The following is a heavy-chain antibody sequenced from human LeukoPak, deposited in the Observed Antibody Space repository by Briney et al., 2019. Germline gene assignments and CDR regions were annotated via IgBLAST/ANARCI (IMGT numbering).Heavy chain of an antibody. D-gene: IGHD3-22*01. CDR2: IKWNGDST. CDR3: VRDARYDTSGSFQH. CDR1: GFTFDNYD. V-gene: IGHV3-20*04. J-gene: IGHJ1*01. Sequence: GGSLRLSCAPSGFTFDNYDMSWVRQVPGKGLEWVSGIKWNGDSTGYADSVKGRFTISRDNAKNSLYLQMNSPRAEDTALYYCVRDARYDTSGSFQHWGQGTLVTVSS.